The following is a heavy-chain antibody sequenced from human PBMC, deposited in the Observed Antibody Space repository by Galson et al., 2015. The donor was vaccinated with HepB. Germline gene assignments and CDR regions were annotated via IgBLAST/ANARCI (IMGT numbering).Heavy chain of an antibody. CDR2: TSYDDKTK. V-gene: IGHV3-30-3*02. Sequence: SLRLSCAASGFTFSIEAMYWVRQAPDKGLGYVAATSYDDKTKYYAASVRGRFPISRYNSKNTLYLQMHSLSLEDTALYYCAKDWGMGVWGQGTTVTVSS. CDR3: AKDWGMGV. J-gene: IGHJ6*02. D-gene: IGHD3-16*01. CDR1: GFTFSIEA.